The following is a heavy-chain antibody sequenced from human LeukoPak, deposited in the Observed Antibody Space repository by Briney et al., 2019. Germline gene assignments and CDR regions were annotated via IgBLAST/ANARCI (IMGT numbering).Heavy chain of an antibody. J-gene: IGHJ5*02. V-gene: IGHV4-34*01. Sequence: PSETLSLTCAVYGGSFSGYYWSWIRQPPGKGLEWIGEINHSGSTNYNPSLKSRVTISVDTSKNQFSLKLSSVTAADTAVYYRARYNYDFWSGYSKWFDPWGQGTLVTVSS. CDR3: ARYNYDFWSGYSKWFDP. D-gene: IGHD3-3*01. CDR2: INHSGST. CDR1: GGSFSGYY.